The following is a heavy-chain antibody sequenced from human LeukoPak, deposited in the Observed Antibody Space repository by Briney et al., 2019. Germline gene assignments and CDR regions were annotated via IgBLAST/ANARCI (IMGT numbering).Heavy chain of an antibody. V-gene: IGHV4-34*01. D-gene: IGHD6-6*01. J-gene: IGHJ4*02. CDR1: GGSLSGYY. CDR3: ARGVHSPKVGF. CDR2: VHYSGSI. Sequence: SETLSLTCAVFGGSLSGYYWSWVRQAPGKGPEWIGEVHYSGSINYNPSLESRVTISADASKNQFSLKLTSVTAADTAMYYCARGVHSPKVGFWGQGALVTVSS.